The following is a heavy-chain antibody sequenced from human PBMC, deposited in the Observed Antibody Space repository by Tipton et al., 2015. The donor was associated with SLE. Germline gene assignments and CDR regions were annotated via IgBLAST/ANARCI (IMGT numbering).Heavy chain of an antibody. V-gene: IGHV4-39*07. D-gene: IGHD3-3*01. Sequence: LSLTCTVSVASINSSSYYWAWIRQPPGKGLEWIGSVFYSGTTYYNPSLKSRVSISQDTSENQFFLRLTSVTAADTAVYYCARISDFDYWSGRSGWFDPWGQGIQVTVSS. CDR3: ARISDFDYWSGRSGWFDP. CDR2: VFYSGTT. J-gene: IGHJ5*02. CDR1: VASINSSSYY.